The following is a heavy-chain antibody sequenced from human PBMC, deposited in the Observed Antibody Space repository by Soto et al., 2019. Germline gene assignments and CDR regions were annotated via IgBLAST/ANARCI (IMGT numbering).Heavy chain of an antibody. Sequence: PSETLSLTCTVSGGSISSSSYYWGWIRQPPGKGLEWIGSIYYSGSTYYNPSLKSRVTISVDTSKNQFSLKLSSVTAADTAVYYCARRENIVVVFDYWGQGTLVTVSS. CDR3: ARRENIVVVFDY. CDR2: IYYSGST. V-gene: IGHV4-39*01. J-gene: IGHJ4*02. D-gene: IGHD2-15*01. CDR1: GGSISSSSYY.